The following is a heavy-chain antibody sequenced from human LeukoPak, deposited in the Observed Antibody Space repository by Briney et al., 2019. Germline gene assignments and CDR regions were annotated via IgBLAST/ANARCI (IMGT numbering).Heavy chain of an antibody. D-gene: IGHD2-15*01. J-gene: IGHJ4*02. V-gene: IGHV4-30-4*01. CDR2: IYHSGST. CDR1: GGSISSGGYY. CDR3: ARRYCRGGTCYFDY. Sequence: PSETLSLTCIVSGGSISSGGYYWNWLRQHPGTGLEWLGYIYHSGSTYYNPSLKSRVTISVDTSKNQFSLKLRSVTAADAAVYYCARRYCRGGTCYFDYWGQGTLVTVSS.